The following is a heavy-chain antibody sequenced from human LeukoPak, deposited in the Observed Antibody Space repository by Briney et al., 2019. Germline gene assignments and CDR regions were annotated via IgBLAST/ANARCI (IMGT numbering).Heavy chain of an antibody. Sequence: PGGSLRLSCAASGFTFSSYNMHWVRQAPGKGLEWVAVISYDGSNKYYADSVKGRFTVSRDNSKNMLYLQMNSLRAEDTAVYYCAYYHVNEEPPTFWGQGTLVTVSS. CDR2: ISYDGSNK. CDR1: GFTFSSYN. D-gene: IGHD1-1*01. CDR3: AYYHVNEEPPTF. V-gene: IGHV3-30*03. J-gene: IGHJ4*02.